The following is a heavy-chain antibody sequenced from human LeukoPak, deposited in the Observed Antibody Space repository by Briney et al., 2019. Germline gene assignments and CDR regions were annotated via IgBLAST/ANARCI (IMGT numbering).Heavy chain of an antibody. Sequence: SETLSLTCAVYGGSFSGYYWSWIRQPPGKGLEWIGEINNSGSTNYTPPLKSRVTISADTSTNKFSLKLSSMTAAYTPVYYCASRVLLYFARGTWFDPWGQGTLVTVSS. J-gene: IGHJ5*02. CDR1: GGSFSGYY. V-gene: IGHV4-34*01. CDR2: INNSGST. D-gene: IGHD3-9*01. CDR3: ASRVLLYFARGTWFDP.